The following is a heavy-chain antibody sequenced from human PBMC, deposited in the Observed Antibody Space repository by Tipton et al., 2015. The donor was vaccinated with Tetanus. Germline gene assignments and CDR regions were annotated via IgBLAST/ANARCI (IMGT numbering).Heavy chain of an antibody. CDR3: ARGKDYTGSGSYWYFDL. V-gene: IGHV4-61*08. Sequence: TLSLTCTVSGGSARSGGHQWNWIRQTPGKGLEWLAYIDNSGLHNANYDLKSRITISQDKSKNQFSLKLTSVTAADTAVYYCARGKDYTGSGSYWYFDLWGRGTLVTVSS. CDR2: IDNSGLH. CDR1: GGSARSGGHQ. J-gene: IGHJ2*01. D-gene: IGHD3-10*01.